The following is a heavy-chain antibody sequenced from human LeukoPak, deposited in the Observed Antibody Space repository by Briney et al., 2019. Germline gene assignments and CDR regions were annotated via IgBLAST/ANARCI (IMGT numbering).Heavy chain of an antibody. CDR3: AREGSHCSGGSCYSFDY. J-gene: IGHJ4*02. V-gene: IGHV1-69*13. Sequence: ASVKVSCKASGGTFSSYAISWVRQAPGQGLEWMGGIIPIFGTANYAQKFQGRVTITADESTSTAYMELSSLRSEDTAVYYCAREGSHCSGGSCYSFDYWGQGTLVTVSS. CDR2: IIPIFGTA. D-gene: IGHD2-15*01. CDR1: GGTFSSYA.